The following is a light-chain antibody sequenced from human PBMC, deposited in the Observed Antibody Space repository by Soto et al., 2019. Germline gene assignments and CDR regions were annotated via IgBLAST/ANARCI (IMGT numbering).Light chain of an antibody. Sequence: EIVLTQSPGTLSLSPGERATLSCRASQSVSSSYLAWYQQKPGQAPRLLIYGASSRATGIPDRFSGSGSGADSTTTSSRLEHEDFAVYYCQQYGSSPYTFGQGTKLEIK. CDR1: QSVSSSY. J-gene: IGKJ2*01. CDR3: QQYGSSPYT. CDR2: GAS. V-gene: IGKV3-20*01.